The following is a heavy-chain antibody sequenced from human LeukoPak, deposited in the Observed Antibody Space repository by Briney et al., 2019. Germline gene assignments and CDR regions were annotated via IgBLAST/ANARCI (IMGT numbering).Heavy chain of an antibody. Sequence: PGGTLSLSCAASGFTISSYGRSWVRQAPGKGLEWVSAICGSGGSTCYAHPVKGRFTIYRDNSKTTLYLQMNSLRAEDTAVYYCAKDSGYYDSSGYYYRLVRYYYYTDVWGKGTTVTVSS. J-gene: IGHJ6*03. D-gene: IGHD3-22*01. CDR2: ICGSGGST. CDR3: AKDSGYYDSSGYYYRLVRYYYYTDV. V-gene: IGHV3-23*01. CDR1: GFTISSYG.